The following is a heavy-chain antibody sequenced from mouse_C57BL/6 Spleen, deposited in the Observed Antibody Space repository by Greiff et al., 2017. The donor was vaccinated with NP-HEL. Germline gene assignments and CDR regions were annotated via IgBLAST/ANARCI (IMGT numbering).Heavy chain of an antibody. CDR2: IHPNSGST. Sequence: QVQLQQPGAELVKPGASVKLSCKASGYTFTSYWMHWVKQRPGQGLEWIGMIHPNSGSTNYNEKFKSKATFTADTSSNTAYMQLSSLTTEDSAIYYCARRGYYYGSSLNYYAMDYWGQGTSVTVSS. J-gene: IGHJ4*01. V-gene: IGHV1-64*01. CDR3: ARRGYYYGSSLNYYAMDY. D-gene: IGHD1-1*01. CDR1: GYTFTSYW.